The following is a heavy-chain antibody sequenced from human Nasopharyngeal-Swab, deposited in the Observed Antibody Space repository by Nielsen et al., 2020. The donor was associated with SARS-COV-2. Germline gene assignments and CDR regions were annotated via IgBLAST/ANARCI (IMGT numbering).Heavy chain of an antibody. Sequence: GWSLRLSCAASGFTFNYFGMHWVRQAPGKGLEWVAFISYEGSIRNSADSVKGRFSVSRDSSKNTVYLQMNSLRPDDTAVYFCAKSMAYFQLSGTYNLDFWGPGTLVTVSS. CDR3: AKSMAYFQLSGTYNLDF. CDR2: ISYEGSIR. D-gene: IGHD2-21*01. V-gene: IGHV3-30*18. CDR1: GFTFNYFG. J-gene: IGHJ4*02.